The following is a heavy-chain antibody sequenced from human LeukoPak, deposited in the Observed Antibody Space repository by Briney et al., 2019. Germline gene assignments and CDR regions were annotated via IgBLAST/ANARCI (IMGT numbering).Heavy chain of an antibody. D-gene: IGHD2-15*01. Sequence: SETLSLTCTVSGGSVSSSSFYWGWIRQPPGKGLEWIGSIYYSGGTYYNPSLKSRATISVDTSKNQFSLRLHSVTAADTAVYYCARDRFCSSGSCYGPPDYWGQGILVTVSS. CDR3: ARDRFCSSGSCYGPPDY. CDR2: IYYSGGT. J-gene: IGHJ4*02. V-gene: IGHV4-39*07. CDR1: GGSVSSSSFY.